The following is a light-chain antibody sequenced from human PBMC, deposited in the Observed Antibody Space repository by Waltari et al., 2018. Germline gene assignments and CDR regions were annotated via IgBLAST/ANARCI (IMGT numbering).Light chain of an antibody. J-gene: IGKJ5*01. CDR1: QSVLYSSNNKNY. Sequence: DIVMTQSPDSLAVSLGERATINCKSSQSVLYSSNNKNYLAWSQQKPGQPPKLLIYWASTRESGVPDRFSGSGSGTDFTLTISSLQAEDVAVYYCQQYYSFPIT. CDR2: WAS. CDR3: QQYYSFPIT. V-gene: IGKV4-1*01.